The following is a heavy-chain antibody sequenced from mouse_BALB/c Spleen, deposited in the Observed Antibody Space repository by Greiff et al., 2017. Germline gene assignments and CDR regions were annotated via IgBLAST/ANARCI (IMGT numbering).Heavy chain of an antibody. J-gene: IGHJ4*01. CDR1: GFTFSDYY. V-gene: IGHV5-4*02. D-gene: IGHD2-4*01. Sequence: EVQLVESGGGLVKPGGSLKLSCAASGFTFSDYYMYWVRQTPEKRLEWVATISDGGSYTYYPDSVKGRFTISRDNAKNNLYLQMSSLKSEDTAMYYCARYYDYEGGYAMDYWGQGTSVTVSS. CDR2: ISDGGSYT. CDR3: ARYYDYEGGYAMDY.